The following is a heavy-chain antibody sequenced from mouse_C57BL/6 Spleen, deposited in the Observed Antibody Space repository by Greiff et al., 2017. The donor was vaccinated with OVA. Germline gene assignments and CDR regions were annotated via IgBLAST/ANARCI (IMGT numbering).Heavy chain of an antibody. CDR1: GYTFTSYW. D-gene: IGHD1-1*01. CDR2: IYPGSGST. Sequence: QVQLQQPGAELVKPGASVKMSCKASGYTFTSYWITWVKQRPGQGLEWIGDIYPGSGSTNYNEKFKSKATLTVDTSSSTAYMQLSSLTSEDSAVYDCARYYYGSSYKEFDYWGQGTTLTVSS. V-gene: IGHV1-55*01. CDR3: ARYYYGSSYKEFDY. J-gene: IGHJ2*01.